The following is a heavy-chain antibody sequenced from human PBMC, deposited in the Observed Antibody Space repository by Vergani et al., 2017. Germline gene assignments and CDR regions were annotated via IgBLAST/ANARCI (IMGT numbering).Heavy chain of an antibody. Sequence: QVQLVQSGAEVKKPGSSVKVSCKASGGTFSSYAISWVRQAPGQGLEWMGGIIPIFGTANYAQKFQGRVTITADESTSTAYMELSSLRSEDTAVYYCARGRLSVPQFSPYYYYGMDVWGQGTTVTVSS. D-gene: IGHD3-10*02. CDR1: GGTFSSYA. V-gene: IGHV1-69*01. CDR2: IIPIFGTA. CDR3: ARGRLSVPQFSPYYYYGMDV. J-gene: IGHJ6*02.